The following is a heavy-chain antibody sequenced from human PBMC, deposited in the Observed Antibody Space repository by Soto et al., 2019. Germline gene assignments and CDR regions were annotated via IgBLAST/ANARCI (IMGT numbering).Heavy chain of an antibody. V-gene: IGHV4-28*01. J-gene: IGHJ4*02. CDR3: ARWESPGPIDY. CDR2: IYYSGTT. D-gene: IGHD1-26*01. Sequence: QVQLQESGPGLVKPSDTLSLTCAVSGYSISSSNWWGWIRQPPGKGLEWIGYIYYSGTTYYNPSLNXRXTXSXXTSKTQFSLKLTSVTAVDTAVYYCARWESPGPIDYWGQGTLVTVSS. CDR1: GYSISSSNW.